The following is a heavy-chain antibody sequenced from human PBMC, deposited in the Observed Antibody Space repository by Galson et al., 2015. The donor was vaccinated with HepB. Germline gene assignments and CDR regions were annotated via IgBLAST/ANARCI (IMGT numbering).Heavy chain of an antibody. CDR2: IFGGGNNP. D-gene: IGHD3-16*01. CDR3: AKFSGQIYAYYHFDY. J-gene: IGHJ4*02. CDR1: GFTFSNFA. V-gene: IGHV3-23*01. Sequence: SLRLSCAASGFTFSNFAMSWVRQAPGKGLEWVPNIFGGGNNPYYADSVKGRFTISRDNSKNILYLQMNSLRAEDTAVYYCAKFSGQIYAYYHFDYWGQGTLVTVSS.